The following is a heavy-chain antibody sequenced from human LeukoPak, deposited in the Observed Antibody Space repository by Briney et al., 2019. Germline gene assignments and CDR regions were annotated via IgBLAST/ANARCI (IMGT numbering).Heavy chain of an antibody. CDR3: ARGDYYDFWSGYFSRQLDYYYYGMDV. J-gene: IGHJ6*02. CDR2: IKQDGSEK. V-gene: IGHV3-7*04. D-gene: IGHD3-3*01. CDR1: GFAFGNYW. Sequence: GGSLRLSCAASGFAFGNYWMSWVCQAPGKGLEWVANIKQDGSEKYYVDSVKGRFTISRDNAKNSLYLQMNSLRAEDTAVYYCARGDYYDFWSGYFSRQLDYYYYGMDVWGQGTTVTVSS.